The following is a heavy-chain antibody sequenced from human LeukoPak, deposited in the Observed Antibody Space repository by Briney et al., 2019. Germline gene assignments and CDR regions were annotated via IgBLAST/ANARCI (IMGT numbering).Heavy chain of an antibody. CDR2: ISGSGGST. V-gene: IGHV3-23*01. J-gene: IGHJ4*02. CDR3: AKEGNFDSGNFVY. D-gene: IGHD1-7*01. Sequence: GGSLRLSYAASGFTLSSYAMSWVRQAPGKGLEWVSAISGSGGSTYYADSVKGRFTISRDNSKNTLYLQMNSLRAEDTAVYYCAKEGNFDSGNFVYWGQGTLVTVSS. CDR1: GFTLSSYA.